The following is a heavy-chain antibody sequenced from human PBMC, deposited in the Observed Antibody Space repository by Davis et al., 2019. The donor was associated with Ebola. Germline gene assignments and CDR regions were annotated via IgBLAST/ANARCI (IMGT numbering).Heavy chain of an antibody. CDR2: INHSGST. CDR1: GGSFSGYY. J-gene: IGHJ6*02. D-gene: IGHD1-7*01. Sequence: PSETLSLTCAVYGGSFSGYYWSWIRQPPGKGLEWIGEINHSGSTNYNPSLKSRVTISVDTSKNQFSLKLSSVNAADTAVYYCARVVTGTTVAPNYGMDVWGQGSTVTVSS. V-gene: IGHV4-34*01. CDR3: ARVVTGTTVAPNYGMDV.